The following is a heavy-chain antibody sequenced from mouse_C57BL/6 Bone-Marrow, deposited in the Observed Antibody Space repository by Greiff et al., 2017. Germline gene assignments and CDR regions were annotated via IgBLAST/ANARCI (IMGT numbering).Heavy chain of an antibody. V-gene: IGHV1-50*01. J-gene: IGHJ2*01. D-gene: IGHD2-4*01. CDR3: ARDDYGYFDY. CDR2: IDPSDSNT. CDR1: GYTFTSYW. Sequence: QVQLQQPGPELVKPGASVKLSCKASGYTFTSYWMQWVKQRPGQGLEWIGEIDPSDSNTNYNQKFKGKATLTVDTSSSTAYMQLSSLTSEASAVYYCARDDYGYFDYWGQGTTLTVSS.